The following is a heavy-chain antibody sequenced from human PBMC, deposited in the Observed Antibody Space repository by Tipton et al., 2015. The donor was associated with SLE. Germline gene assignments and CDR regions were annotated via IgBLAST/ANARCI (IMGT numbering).Heavy chain of an antibody. CDR3: ASEPSSYFEY. D-gene: IGHD2-2*01. Sequence: TLSLTCSLSTGSMKSFFWTWIRQSPEKGLEWIGEISDSGSPKYNPSFLSRATMSADSSKKNFSLKLSSVTAADTAVYYCASEPSSYFEYWGQGTLVTVSS. J-gene: IGHJ4*02. V-gene: IGHV4-59*12. CDR1: TGSMKSFF. CDR2: ISDSGSP.